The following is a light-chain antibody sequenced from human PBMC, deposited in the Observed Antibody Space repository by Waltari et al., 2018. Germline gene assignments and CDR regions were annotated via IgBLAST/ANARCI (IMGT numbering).Light chain of an antibody. CDR2: GAS. Sequence: DIQMTQSPSSLSVSVGDRVTITCRASQSISSYLNWYHQKPGKAPKLLIYGASSLQSGVPSRFSGSGSGTDFTLTISSLQPEDFATYYCQQSYSIPFTFGGGTKVEIK. V-gene: IGKV1-39*01. CDR1: QSISSY. CDR3: QQSYSIPFT. J-gene: IGKJ4*01.